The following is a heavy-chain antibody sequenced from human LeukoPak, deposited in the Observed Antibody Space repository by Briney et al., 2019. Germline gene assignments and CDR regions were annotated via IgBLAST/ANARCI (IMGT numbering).Heavy chain of an antibody. CDR2: IYYSGST. Sequence: PSETLSLTCTVSGGSISSYYWSWIRQPPGKGLEWIGYIYYSGSTNYNPSLKSRVTISVDTSKNQFSLKLSSVTAADTAVYYCARGRLGPDAFDIWGQGTLVTVSS. D-gene: IGHD3-16*01. V-gene: IGHV4-59*01. CDR1: GGSISSYY. CDR3: ARGRLGPDAFDI. J-gene: IGHJ4*02.